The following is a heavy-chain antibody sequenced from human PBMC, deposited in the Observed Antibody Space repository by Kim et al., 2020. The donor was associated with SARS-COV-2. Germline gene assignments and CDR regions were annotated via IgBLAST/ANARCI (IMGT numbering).Heavy chain of an antibody. J-gene: IGHJ6*02. CDR2: IYYSGST. Sequence: SETLSLTCTVSGGSISSGGYYWSWIRQHPGKGLEWIGYIYYSGSTYYNPSLKSRVTISVDTSKNQFSLKLSSVTAADTAVYYCARDLGYCSSTSCQRYGMDVWGQGTTVTVSS. V-gene: IGHV4-31*03. CDR1: GGSISSGGYY. D-gene: IGHD2-2*01. CDR3: ARDLGYCSSTSCQRYGMDV.